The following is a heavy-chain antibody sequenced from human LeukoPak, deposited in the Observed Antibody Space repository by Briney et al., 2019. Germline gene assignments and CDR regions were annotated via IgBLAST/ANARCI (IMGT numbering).Heavy chain of an antibody. D-gene: IGHD3-3*01. CDR1: GFTFSDYA. Sequence: PGGSLRLSCAVSGFTFSDYAMSWVRQAPGKGLEWVSGISATAGTTYYIDSVKGRFTISRDNAKNTLYLQMNSLRAEDTAVYYCASAYYDFWSGHNDAFDIWGQGTMVTVSS. CDR2: ISATAGTT. V-gene: IGHV3-23*01. CDR3: ASAYYDFWSGHNDAFDI. J-gene: IGHJ3*02.